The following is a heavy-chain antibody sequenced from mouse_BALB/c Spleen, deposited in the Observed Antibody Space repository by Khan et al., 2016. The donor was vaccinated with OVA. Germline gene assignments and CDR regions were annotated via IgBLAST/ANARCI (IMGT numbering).Heavy chain of an antibody. V-gene: IGHV3-2*02. Sequence: EVQLQESGPGLVKPSQSLSLTCTVTGYSITSDYAWNWIRQFPGNKLEWMGSISYSGSTTYNPSLHSRISITRDTSKDQFFLQLKSVTSEDTATYYCASELGRYYALDYWGQGTSVTVSS. J-gene: IGHJ4*01. CDR2: ISYSGST. D-gene: IGHD4-1*01. CDR3: ASELGRYYALDY. CDR1: GYSITSDYA.